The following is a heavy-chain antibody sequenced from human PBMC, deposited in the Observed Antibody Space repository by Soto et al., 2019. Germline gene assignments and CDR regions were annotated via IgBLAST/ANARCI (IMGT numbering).Heavy chain of an antibody. CDR2: ISGSGVRT. D-gene: IGHD1-26*01. CDR1: GFTFRNYD. Sequence: WSLRLSCAVSGFTFRNYDLTWVRQAPGKGLEWVSTISGSGVRTDYADAVKGRLTITRDTSKNTLYLEMTSLRVEDTAKYYCAKGVWDGSGGNFDVIYYGMDVWGRGTTVTVSS. J-gene: IGHJ6*02. V-gene: IGHV3-23*01. CDR3: AKGVWDGSGGNFDVIYYGMDV.